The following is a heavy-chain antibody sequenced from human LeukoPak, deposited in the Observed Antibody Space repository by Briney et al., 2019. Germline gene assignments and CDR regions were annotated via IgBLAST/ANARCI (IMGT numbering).Heavy chain of an antibody. Sequence: GGSLRLSCAGSGFTFSSYGLHWVRQAPGKGLEWVALISYDGVNKYYADSVKGRFTISRDNSKNTLYLQMSSLKAEDTAVYYCAKWRNSWYYFDDWGQGTLVTVSS. J-gene: IGHJ4*02. CDR2: ISYDGVNK. D-gene: IGHD6-13*01. CDR1: GFTFSSYG. CDR3: AKWRNSWYYFDD. V-gene: IGHV3-30*18.